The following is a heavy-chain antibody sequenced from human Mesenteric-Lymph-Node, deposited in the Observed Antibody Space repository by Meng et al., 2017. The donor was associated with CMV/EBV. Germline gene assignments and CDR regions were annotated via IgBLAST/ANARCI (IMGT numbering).Heavy chain of an antibody. V-gene: IGHV3-23*01. CDR1: TFYEDA. D-gene: IGHD3-10*01. CDR3: ARGLTLGGQYYPAAYFDN. CDR2: ISGSGSNT. J-gene: IGHJ4*02. Sequence: TFYEDAMSGVRQVPGKGLEWVSGISGSGSNTYYADSVKGRFTISRDNSKNTLFLHMNSLRVDDTAVYYCARGLTLGGQYYPAAYFDNWGQGTLVTVSS.